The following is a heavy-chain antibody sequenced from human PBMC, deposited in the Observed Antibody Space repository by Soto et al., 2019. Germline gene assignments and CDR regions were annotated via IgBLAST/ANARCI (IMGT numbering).Heavy chain of an antibody. CDR3: ARIRIAAAVYVFDI. J-gene: IGHJ3*02. Sequence: ASVKVSCKASGYTYSSYGISWVRQAPGQGLEWIGWISPYNGNTNYAQKLQGRVTMTTDTSTSTAYMELRSLRSDDTAVYYCARIRIAAAVYVFDIWGQGKMVTVS. D-gene: IGHD6-25*01. CDR1: GYTYSSYG. V-gene: IGHV1-18*01. CDR2: ISPYNGNT.